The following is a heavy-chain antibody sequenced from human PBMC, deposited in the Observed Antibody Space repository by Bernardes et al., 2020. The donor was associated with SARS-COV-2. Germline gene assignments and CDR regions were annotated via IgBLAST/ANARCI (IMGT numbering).Heavy chain of an antibody. Sequence: GGSRRLSVAASGFTLSTYWMHWVRQAPGKGLVWVARINEDGSRIDYADSVRGRVTISRDSAKNTLYLQMNSLGAEDTALYYCAKDFTGTYDYWGQGTLVTVSS. CDR3: AKDFTGTYDY. CDR1: GFTLSTYW. J-gene: IGHJ4*02. D-gene: IGHD1-7*01. V-gene: IGHV3-74*01. CDR2: INEDGSRI.